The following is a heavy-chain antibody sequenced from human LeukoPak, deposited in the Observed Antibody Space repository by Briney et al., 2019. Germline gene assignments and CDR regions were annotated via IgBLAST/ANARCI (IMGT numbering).Heavy chain of an antibody. CDR3: ARGITDSIWYLDY. J-gene: IGHJ4*02. V-gene: IGHV4-59*01. D-gene: IGHD3-22*01. Sequence: SETLSLTCSVSGGSISRYYWTWIRQPPGKGLEWIGYIYYSGSTNYNPSLKSRVTISVDTSKNQFSLKLSSVTAADTAVYFCARGITDSIWYLDYWGQGTLVTVSS. CDR2: IYYSGST. CDR1: GGSISRYY.